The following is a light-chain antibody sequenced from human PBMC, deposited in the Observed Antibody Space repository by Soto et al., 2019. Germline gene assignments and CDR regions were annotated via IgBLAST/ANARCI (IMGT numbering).Light chain of an antibody. CDR2: AAS. Sequence: DIQLTQSPSFLSASVGDRVTITCRASQDISSYLAWYQQKPGKAPKLLIYAASTLQIGVPSRFSGSGSGTEFTLTISSLQPEDFATYYCQQLNSYPITFGQGTRLEIK. CDR1: QDISSY. J-gene: IGKJ5*01. CDR3: QQLNSYPIT. V-gene: IGKV1-9*01.